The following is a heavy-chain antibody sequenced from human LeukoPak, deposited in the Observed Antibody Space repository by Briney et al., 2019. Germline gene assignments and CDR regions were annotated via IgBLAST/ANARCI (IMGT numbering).Heavy chain of an antibody. CDR1: GGTFSSYA. D-gene: IGHD1-26*01. CDR2: IIPIFGTA. V-gene: IGHV1-69*05. CDR3: ARGMGAPYYYYYYMDV. Sequence: ASVKVSCKASGGTFSSYAISWVRQAPGQGLEWMGRIIPIFGTANYAQKFRGRVTITTDESTSIAYMELSSLRSEDTAVYYCARGMGAPYYYYYYMDVWGKGTTVTVSS. J-gene: IGHJ6*03.